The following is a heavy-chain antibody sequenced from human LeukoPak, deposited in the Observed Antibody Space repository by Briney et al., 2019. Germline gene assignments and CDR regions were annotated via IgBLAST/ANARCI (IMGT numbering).Heavy chain of an antibody. CDR1: GGSISSSNW. Sequence: PSETLSLTCAVSGGSISSSNWWSWVRQPPGKGLEWIGEIYHSGSTNYNPSLKSRVTISVDKSKNQFSLKLSSVTAADTAVYYCARADGSIAAAGLDYWGRGTLVTVSS. V-gene: IGHV4-4*02. D-gene: IGHD6-13*01. J-gene: IGHJ4*02. CDR3: ARADGSIAAAGLDY. CDR2: IYHSGST.